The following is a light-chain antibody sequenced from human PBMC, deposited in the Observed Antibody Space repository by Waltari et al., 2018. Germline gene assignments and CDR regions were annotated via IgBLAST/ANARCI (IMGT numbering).Light chain of an antibody. CDR2: RNA. Sequence: QSVLTQPPSASGAPGQMATISCSGSSTNVGSNYVYWYHQLPGTAPNILTHRNAHRPSGVPGRFSASKSGTLASLSISGLRSEDEADYYCAAWDDSLRAKFVFGTGTKVTVL. J-gene: IGLJ1*01. V-gene: IGLV1-47*01. CDR3: AAWDDSLRAKFV. CDR1: STNVGSNY.